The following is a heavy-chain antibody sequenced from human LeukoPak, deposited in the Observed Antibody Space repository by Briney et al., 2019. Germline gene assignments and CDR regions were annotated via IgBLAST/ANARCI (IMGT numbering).Heavy chain of an antibody. CDR2: ISYDGSNK. J-gene: IGHJ4*02. D-gene: IGHD7-27*01. CDR3: AKAQLGIRYYFDY. CDR1: GFTFSSYG. V-gene: IGHV3-30*18. Sequence: GRSLRLSCAASGFTFSSYGMHWVRQAPGKGLEWVAVISYDGSNKYYADSVKGRFTISRDNSKNTLYLQMNSLRAEDTAVYYCAKAQLGIRYYFDYWGQGTLVTVSS.